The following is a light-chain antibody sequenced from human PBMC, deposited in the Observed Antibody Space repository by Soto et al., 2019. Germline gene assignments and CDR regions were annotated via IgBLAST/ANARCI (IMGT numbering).Light chain of an antibody. J-gene: IGLJ1*01. V-gene: IGLV2-14*03. CDR2: DVS. CDR1: SSDVGGYNY. CDR3: SSYTTSSTPGYV. Sequence: QSALTQPASVSGSPGQSITISCTGTSSDVGGYNYVSWYQQHPGKAPKVMIYDVSNRPSGVSNRFSGSKSGNTASLTISGLQADDEADYYCSSYTTSSTPGYVFGAGTKLTVL.